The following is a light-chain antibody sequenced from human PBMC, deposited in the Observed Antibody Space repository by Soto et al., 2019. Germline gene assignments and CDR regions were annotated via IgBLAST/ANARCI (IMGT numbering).Light chain of an antibody. J-gene: IGKJ4*01. CDR2: GTS. Sequence: PGERVTLSCRASQTVSSSSLTWCQQKPGQAPRLLIYGTSTRATGIPARFSGSGSGTDFTLTISSLQPEDFAVYYCQQDYNSLTFGGGTKVEIK. V-gene: IGKV3D-7*01. CDR3: QQDYNSLT. CDR1: QTVSSSS.